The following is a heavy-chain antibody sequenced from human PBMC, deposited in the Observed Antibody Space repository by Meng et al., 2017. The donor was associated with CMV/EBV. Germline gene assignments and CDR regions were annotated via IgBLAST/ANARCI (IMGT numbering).Heavy chain of an antibody. J-gene: IGHJ4*02. CDR3: AKDFRELRDYSINTFDY. CDR1: RFTFSSYA. CDR2: ISGSGGST. V-gene: IGHV3-23*01. D-gene: IGHD2-15*01. Sequence: GESLKISCAASRFTFSSYAMSWVRQAPGKGLECVSAISGSGGSTYYADSVKGRFTISRDNSKNTLYLQMNSLRAEDTAVYYCAKDFRELRDYSINTFDYWGQGTLVTVSS.